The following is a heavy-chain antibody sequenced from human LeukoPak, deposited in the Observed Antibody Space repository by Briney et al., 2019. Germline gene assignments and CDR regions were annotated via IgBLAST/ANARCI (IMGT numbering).Heavy chain of an antibody. Sequence: GGSLRLSCAASGFTFDDYAMHWVRQAPGKGLEWVSGISWNSGSIGYADSVKGRFTISRDNAKYSLYLQMNSLRAEDTALYFCAKARGYPPYYDILTGYFDYWGQGTLVTVSS. V-gene: IGHV3-9*01. D-gene: IGHD3-9*01. CDR3: AKARGYPPYYDILTGYFDY. J-gene: IGHJ4*02. CDR2: ISWNSGSI. CDR1: GFTFDDYA.